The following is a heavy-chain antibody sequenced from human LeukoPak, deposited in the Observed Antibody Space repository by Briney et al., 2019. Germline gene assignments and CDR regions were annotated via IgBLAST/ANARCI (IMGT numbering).Heavy chain of an antibody. CDR3: ASKDYGGNPHTSGYYYGMDV. CDR1: GGSVSSSSDY. CDR2: IYFTGTT. D-gene: IGHD4-23*01. J-gene: IGHJ6*02. V-gene: IGHV4-39*01. Sequence: PSETLSLTCTVSGGSVSSSSDYWDWIRQPPGKGLEWIGSIYFTGTTYHNPSLKSRVTISVDTSKNQFSLKLSSVTAADTAVYYCASKDYGGNPHTSGYYYGMDVWGQGTTVTVSS.